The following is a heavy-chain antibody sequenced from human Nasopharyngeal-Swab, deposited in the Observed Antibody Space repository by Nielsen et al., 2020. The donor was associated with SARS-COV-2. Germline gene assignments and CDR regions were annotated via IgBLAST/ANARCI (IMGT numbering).Heavy chain of an antibody. D-gene: IGHD4-17*01. CDR2: ISSSGRTI. Sequence: SLNISCAASGFTFSSYSMSWVRPAPGKGLEWVSYISSSGRTIYYEDSVKGRFTISRDNAKNSLFLQMNSLRDEDTAVYYCARNLYGDYVIDYWGRGTLVTVSS. CDR3: ARNLYGDYVIDY. J-gene: IGHJ4*02. V-gene: IGHV3-48*02. CDR1: GFTFSSYS.